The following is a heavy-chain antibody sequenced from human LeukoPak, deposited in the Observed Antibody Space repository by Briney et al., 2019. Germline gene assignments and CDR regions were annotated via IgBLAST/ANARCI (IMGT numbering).Heavy chain of an antibody. Sequence: GGSLRLSSAASGFTFVDYAMHWVRQAPGEGLEWVSLISGGGGSTYYADSVKGRFTLSIDNSKNSLCLQKNRLRDEHTHSYYTRKDFPYYYDSSGYLFDYWGQGTLVTVSS. D-gene: IGHD3-22*01. V-gene: IGHV3-43*02. CDR1: GFTFVDYA. J-gene: IGHJ4*02. CDR3: RKDFPYYYDSSGYLFDY. CDR2: ISGGGGST.